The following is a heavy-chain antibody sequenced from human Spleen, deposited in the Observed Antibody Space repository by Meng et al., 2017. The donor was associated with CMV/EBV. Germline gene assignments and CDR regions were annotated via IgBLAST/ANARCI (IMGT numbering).Heavy chain of an antibody. CDR1: GFTFSSYW. V-gene: IGHV3-15*01. J-gene: IGHJ4*02. D-gene: IGHD2-21*01. Sequence: GGSLRLSCAASGFTFSSYWMSWVRQAPGKGLEWVGRIKSKSEGETIDYAAPVKGRFTISRDDSKNTLYLQMDSLKTEDTGVYYCATDEDAFCGGDCYLDYWGQGTLVTVSS. CDR2: IKSKSEGETI. CDR3: ATDEDAFCGGDCYLDY.